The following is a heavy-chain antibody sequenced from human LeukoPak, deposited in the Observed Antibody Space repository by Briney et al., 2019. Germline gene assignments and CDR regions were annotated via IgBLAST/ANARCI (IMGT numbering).Heavy chain of an antibody. Sequence: GGSLRLSCAASGFTFSSYSMNWVRQAPGKGLEWVSSISSSSSYIYYADSVKGRFTISRDNAKNSLYLQMNSLRAEDTAVYYCAREDCSGGSCFFQWRRGAFDIWGQGTMVTVSS. V-gene: IGHV3-21*01. CDR2: ISSSSSYI. CDR1: GFTFSSYS. J-gene: IGHJ3*02. D-gene: IGHD2-15*01. CDR3: AREDCSGGSCFFQWRRGAFDI.